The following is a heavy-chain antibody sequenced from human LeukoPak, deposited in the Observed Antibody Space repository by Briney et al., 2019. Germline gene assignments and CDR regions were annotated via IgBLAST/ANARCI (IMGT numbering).Heavy chain of an antibody. CDR1: GGSMSSYY. Sequence: SETLSLTCTVSGGSMSSYYWRWTRQPPGKGLEWIGYIYYSGSTNYNPSLKSRVTISVDTSKNQFSLKLSSVTAADTAVYYCARVRDSSRYDYYYYMDVWGKGTAVTVSS. J-gene: IGHJ6*03. CDR2: IYYSGST. V-gene: IGHV4-59*01. D-gene: IGHD3-22*01. CDR3: ARVRDSSRYDYYYYMDV.